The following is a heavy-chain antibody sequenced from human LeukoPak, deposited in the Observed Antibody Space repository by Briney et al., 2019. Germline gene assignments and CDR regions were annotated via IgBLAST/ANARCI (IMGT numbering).Heavy chain of an antibody. D-gene: IGHD3-22*01. CDR2: INPSGGST. CDR1: GYTFTSYY. J-gene: IGHJ4*02. CDR3: ARARPALYYYETPNYFDY. V-gene: IGHV1-46*01. Sequence: ASVTVSCKASGYTFTSYYMHWVRQAPGQGLEWMGIINPSGGSTSYAQKFQGRVTMTRDTSTSTVYMELSSLRSEDTAVYYCARARPALYYYETPNYFDYWGQGTLVTVSS.